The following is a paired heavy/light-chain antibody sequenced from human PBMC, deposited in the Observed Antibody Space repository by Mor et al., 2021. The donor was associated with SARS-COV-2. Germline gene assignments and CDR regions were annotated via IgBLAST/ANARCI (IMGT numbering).Light chain of an antibody. CDR3: QQYNSALT. Sequence: DVQMTQSPSSLSASVGDRVTITCRASQGISNYLAWYQQKPGKVPKLLIYAASTLQSGVPSRFSGSGSGTDFTLTISTLQPEDVATYYCQQYNSALTFGPGTKVDI. J-gene: IGKJ3*01. CDR2: AAS. V-gene: IGKV1-27*01. CDR1: QGISNY.
Heavy chain of an antibody. J-gene: IGHJ6*02. CDR1: GYRFTSYW. CDR2: IDPSDSYV. CDR3: ARHKASSSWNYNGMDV. D-gene: IGHD6-13*01. V-gene: IGHV5-10-1*03. Sequence: EVQLVQSGAEVKKPGESLRISCKGSGYRFTSYWISWVRQMPGKGLEWMGRIDPSDSYVNYSPSFQGHVTISADKSVTTAYLQWSSLKASDSAMYYCARHKASSSWNYNGMDVWGQGTAVTVSS.